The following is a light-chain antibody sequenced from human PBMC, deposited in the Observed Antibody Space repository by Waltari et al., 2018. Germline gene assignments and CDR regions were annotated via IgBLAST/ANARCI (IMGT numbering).Light chain of an antibody. CDR1: SSNIGRNT. CDR2: TNN. CDR3: AAWDDSLNGAV. V-gene: IGLV1-44*01. Sequence: QSVLTQPPSASGTPGQRVTISCSGSSSNIGRNTVTWYQPLPGTAPKLLIHTNNQRPSGVPDRFSGSKSGTSASLAISGLQSEDETDYYCAAWDDSLNGAVFGGGTKLTVL. J-gene: IGLJ2*01.